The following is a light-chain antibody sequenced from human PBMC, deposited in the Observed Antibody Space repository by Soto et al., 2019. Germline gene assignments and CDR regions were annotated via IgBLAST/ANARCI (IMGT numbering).Light chain of an antibody. CDR2: KSS. Sequence: DIQMTQSPSTLSASEGDRVTISCRASQSVSIWLAWYQQKPGRAPKLLIYKSSILESGVPSRFSGSGSGTEFTLTISSLQPDDFATYYCQQSNTSPWTFGQGTKVDIK. J-gene: IGKJ1*01. CDR1: QSVSIW. V-gene: IGKV1-5*03. CDR3: QQSNTSPWT.